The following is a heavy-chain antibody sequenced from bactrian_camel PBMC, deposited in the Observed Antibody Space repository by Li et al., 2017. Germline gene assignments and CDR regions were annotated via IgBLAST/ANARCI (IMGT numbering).Heavy chain of an antibody. J-gene: IGHJ4*01. CDR1: VDTIGRYC. Sequence: HVQLVESGGGSVQVGGSLRLSCVASVDTIGRYCMGWFRQIPDKEREGVAVIMGSLGSTDYADSVKGRFTISQDTAKNTVYLDMNNLNPDDTATYTCAAFQGALAQACFALTVGGPSPGGNNYWGQGTQVTVS. V-gene: IGHV3-3*01. D-gene: IGHD3*01. CDR2: IMGSLGST. CDR3: AAFQGALAQACFALTVGGPSPGGNNY.